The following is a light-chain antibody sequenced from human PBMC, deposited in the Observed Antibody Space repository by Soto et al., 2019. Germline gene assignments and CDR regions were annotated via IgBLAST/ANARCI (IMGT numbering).Light chain of an antibody. Sequence: EIVLTQSPGTLSLSPGERATLFCRASQSVSSSFLVWYQQKPGQAPRLLIYGASIRATGIPDRFSGSGSETDFTLTISRLEPEDFAVYYCQQYVSSPLTFGGGTKVEIK. CDR1: QSVSSSF. J-gene: IGKJ4*01. V-gene: IGKV3-20*01. CDR3: QQYVSSPLT. CDR2: GAS.